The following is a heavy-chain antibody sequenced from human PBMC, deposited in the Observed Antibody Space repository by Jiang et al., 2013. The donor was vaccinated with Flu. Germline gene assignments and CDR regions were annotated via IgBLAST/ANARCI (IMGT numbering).Heavy chain of an antibody. Sequence: SGAEVKKPGASVKVSCKASGYTFTGYYMHWVRQAPGQGLEWMGWINPNSGGTNYAQKFQGRVTMTRDTSISTAYMELSRLRSDDTAVYYCARGLVWASGYDWGYNWFDPWGQGTLVTVSS. D-gene: IGHD5-12*01. V-gene: IGHV1-2*02. CDR2: INPNSGGT. CDR1: GYTFTGYY. J-gene: IGHJ5*02. CDR3: ARGLVWASGYDWGYNWFDP.